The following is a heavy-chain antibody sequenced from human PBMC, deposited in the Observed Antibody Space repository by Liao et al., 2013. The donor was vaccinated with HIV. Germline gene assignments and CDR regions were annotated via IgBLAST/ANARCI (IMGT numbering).Heavy chain of an antibody. CDR1: GGSIGGGDYY. V-gene: IGHV4-30-4*01. D-gene: IGHD3-22*01. CDR3: ARDKYSDSSGYYPSDNDAFDI. Sequence: QVHLQESGPGLLKPSQTLSLNCSVSGGSIGGGDYYWTWIRQSPGKGLEFIGYVFYSGRTYYIPSLKGRLTISVDMSKNQFSLDLTSVTAADTAVYYCARDKYSDSSGYYPSDNDAFDIWGQGTMVTVSS. J-gene: IGHJ3*02. CDR2: VFYSGRT.